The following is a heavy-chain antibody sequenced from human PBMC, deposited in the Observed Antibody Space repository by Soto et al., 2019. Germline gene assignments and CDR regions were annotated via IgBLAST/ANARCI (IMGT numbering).Heavy chain of an antibody. V-gene: IGHV3-30-3*01. Sequence: VGSLRLSCAASGFTFSSYAMHWVRQAPGKGLEWVAVISYDGSNKYYADSVKGRFTISRDNSKNTLYLQMNSLRAEDTAVYYCAREYSSSPDAFDIWGQGTMVTVSS. J-gene: IGHJ3*02. CDR3: AREYSSSPDAFDI. CDR2: ISYDGSNK. CDR1: GFTFSSYA. D-gene: IGHD6-6*01.